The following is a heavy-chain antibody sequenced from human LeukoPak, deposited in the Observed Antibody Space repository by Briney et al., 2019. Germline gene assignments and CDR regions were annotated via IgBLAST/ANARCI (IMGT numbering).Heavy chain of an antibody. Sequence: GGSLRLSCAASGFTFSSYAMSWVRQAPGKGLECISGFSGSGGSTYYADSVKGRFTISRDNSKNTLYLQMNNVRAEDTALYYCMKLPTMIIVIDTDFEYWGQGAQVTVSS. V-gene: IGHV3-23*01. CDR1: GFTFSSYA. CDR3: MKLPTMIIVIDTDFEY. CDR2: FSGSGGST. J-gene: IGHJ4*02. D-gene: IGHD2-21*01.